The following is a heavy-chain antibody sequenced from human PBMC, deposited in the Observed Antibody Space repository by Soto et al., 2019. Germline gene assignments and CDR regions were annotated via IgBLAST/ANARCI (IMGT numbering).Heavy chain of an antibody. CDR1: GFTFSSYW. CDR3: ATTIAAAGHWYFDL. D-gene: IGHD6-13*01. Sequence: GGSLRLSCAASGFTFSSYWMSWVRQAPGKGLECVANIKQDGSEKYYVDSVKGRFTISRDNAKNSLYLQMNSLRAEDTAVYYCATTIAAAGHWYFDLWGRGTLVTVSS. CDR2: IKQDGSEK. V-gene: IGHV3-7*01. J-gene: IGHJ2*01.